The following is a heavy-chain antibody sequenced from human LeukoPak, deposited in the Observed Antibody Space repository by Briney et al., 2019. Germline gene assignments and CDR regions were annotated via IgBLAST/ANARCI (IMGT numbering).Heavy chain of an antibody. CDR1: GFTFSSYS. CDR2: ISSDSTYI. V-gene: IGHV3-21*01. D-gene: IGHD4-17*01. J-gene: IGHJ4*02. CDR3: ARDYYGDYYFDF. Sequence: GGSLRLSCAASGFTFSSYSVNWVRQAPGKGLEWVSSISSDSTYINYADSVKGRFTISRDNAKNSLYLQMNCLRDEDTAVYYCARDYYGDYYFDFWGQGTLVTVSS.